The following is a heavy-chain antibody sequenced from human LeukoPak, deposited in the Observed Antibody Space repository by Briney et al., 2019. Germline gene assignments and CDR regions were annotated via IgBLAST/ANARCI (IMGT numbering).Heavy chain of an antibody. V-gene: IGHV3-33*01. CDR1: EFTFSNHA. J-gene: IGHJ4*02. CDR2: IWFDGSNK. D-gene: IGHD1-26*01. Sequence: GGSLRLSCAASEFTFSNHAMHWVRQAPGKGLQWVAGIWFDGSNKYYADSVRGRFTISRDNSKNTLYLQMNSLRAEDTAVYYCARGLGATLFDYWGQGTLVTVSS. CDR3: ARGLGATLFDY.